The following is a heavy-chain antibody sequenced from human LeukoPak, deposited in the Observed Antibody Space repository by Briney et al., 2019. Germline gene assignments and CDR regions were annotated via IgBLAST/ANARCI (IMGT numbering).Heavy chain of an antibody. CDR2: INHSGST. CDR1: GGSFSGYY. J-gene: IGHJ4*02. V-gene: IGHV4-34*01. CDR3: ATNSYSTTKQEHDY. D-gene: IGHD2/OR15-2a*01. Sequence: SETLSLTCAVYGGSFSGYYWSWIRQPPGKGLEWIGEINHSGSTNYNPSLKSRVTISVDTSKNQLSLKLSSVTAADTAVYYCATNSYSTTKQEHDYWGQGTLVTVSS.